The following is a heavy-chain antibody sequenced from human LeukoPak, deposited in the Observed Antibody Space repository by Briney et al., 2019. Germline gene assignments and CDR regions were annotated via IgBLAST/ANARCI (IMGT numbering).Heavy chain of an antibody. CDR1: GGSINSYY. V-gene: IGHV4-59*01. CDR2: IYDSGST. D-gene: IGHD3-22*01. J-gene: IGHJ3*02. Sequence: PSETLSLTCTVSGGSINSYYWSWIRQPPGKGREWIGYIYDSGSTNYNPSLKSRVTISVDTSNNQFSLKLSSVTAADTAVYYCACLTTADAFDIWGQGTMVTVSS. CDR3: ACLTTADAFDI.